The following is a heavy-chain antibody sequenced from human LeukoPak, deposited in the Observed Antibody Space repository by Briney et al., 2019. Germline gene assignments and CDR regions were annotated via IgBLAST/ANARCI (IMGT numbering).Heavy chain of an antibody. J-gene: IGHJ3*02. CDR3: ATPNWGFYPYAFDI. CDR2: FDPEDGET. V-gene: IGHV1-24*01. CDR1: GYTLTELS. Sequence: ASVKVSCKVSGYTLTELSMHWVRQAPGKGLEWMGGFDPEDGETIYAQKFQGRVTMTEDTSTDTAYMELSSLRSEDTAVYYCATPNWGFYPYAFDIWGQGTMVTVSS. D-gene: IGHD7-27*01.